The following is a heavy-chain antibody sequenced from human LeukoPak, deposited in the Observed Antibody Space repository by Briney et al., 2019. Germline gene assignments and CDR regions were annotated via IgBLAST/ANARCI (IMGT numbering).Heavy chain of an antibody. D-gene: IGHD3-10*01. V-gene: IGHV1-18*01. CDR1: GYTFTSYG. J-gene: IGHJ6*02. CDR2: ISAYNGNT. Sequence: GASVKVSCKASGYTFTSYGISWVRQAPGQGLEWMGWISAYNGNTNYAQKLQGRVTMTTDTSTSTAYMELRSLRSDDTAVYYCARDVGSYYGSGSYYSPLFYYYGMDVWGQGTTVTVSS. CDR3: ARDVGSYYGSGSYYSPLFYYYGMDV.